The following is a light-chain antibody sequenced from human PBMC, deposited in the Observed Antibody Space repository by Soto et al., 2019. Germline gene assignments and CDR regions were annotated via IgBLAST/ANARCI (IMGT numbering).Light chain of an antibody. V-gene: IGKV1-9*01. CDR3: QQLSTSPFT. J-gene: IGKJ3*01. CDR2: AAS. Sequence: DIQLTQSPSFLSASVGDRVTITCRASQGISNYLAWYQQKPGKAPQLLIYAASILQSGVPSRFSGSGSGTGFTLTISSLQPEDFANYCCQQLSTSPFTFGPGTKVDIK. CDR1: QGISNY.